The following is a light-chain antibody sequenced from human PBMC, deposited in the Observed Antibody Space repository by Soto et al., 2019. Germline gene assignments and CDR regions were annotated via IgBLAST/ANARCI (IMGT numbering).Light chain of an antibody. CDR3: GTWDSSLTAGI. CDR2: DND. Sequence: QSVLTQPPSVFAGPGQKVTIFCSWSSFNIGNNYVSWYQQFPGTAPKLLIYDNDKRPSGIPDRFSGSKSGTSATLGITGLQTGDEADYYCGTWDSSLTAGIFGTGTKVTVL. CDR1: SFNIGNNY. J-gene: IGLJ1*01. V-gene: IGLV1-51*01.